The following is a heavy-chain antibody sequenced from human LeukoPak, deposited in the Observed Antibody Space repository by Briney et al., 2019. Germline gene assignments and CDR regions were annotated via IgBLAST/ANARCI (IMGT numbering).Heavy chain of an antibody. Sequence: ASVKVSCKASGYTFTGYYMHWVRQAPGQGLGWMGRINPNSGGTNYAQKFQGRVTMTRDTSISTAYMELSRLRSDDTAVYYCARAVYDILTGQPGWFDPWGQGTLVTVSS. D-gene: IGHD3-9*01. J-gene: IGHJ5*02. CDR3: ARAVYDILTGQPGWFDP. V-gene: IGHV1-2*06. CDR1: GYTFTGYY. CDR2: INPNSGGT.